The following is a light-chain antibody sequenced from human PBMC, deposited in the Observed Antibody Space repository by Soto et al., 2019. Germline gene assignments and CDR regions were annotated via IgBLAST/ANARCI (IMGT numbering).Light chain of an antibody. CDR2: GES. V-gene: IGKV3-15*01. J-gene: IGKJ1*01. Sequence: EIVMTQSTATLSVSPGERATLSCRASQSVSSNYLAWYQQKPGQAPRLLIYGESTRATGIPARFSGSGSGTEFTLTISSLQSEDFAVYYCQQYNNWWTFGQGTQVDIK. CDR3: QQYNNWWT. CDR1: QSVSSN.